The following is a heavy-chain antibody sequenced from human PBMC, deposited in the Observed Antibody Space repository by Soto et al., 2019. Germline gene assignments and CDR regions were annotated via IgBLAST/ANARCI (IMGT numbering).Heavy chain of an antibody. J-gene: IGHJ6*02. CDR2: IDPSDSYT. Sequence: GESLKISCKGSGYSFTSYWISWVRQMPGKGLEWMGRIDPSDSYTNYSPSFQGHVTISADKSISTAYLQWSSLKASDTAMYYCASPDQSIAASHAYYYYGMDVWGQGTTVTVSS. CDR3: ASPDQSIAASHAYYYYGMDV. CDR1: GYSFTSYW. V-gene: IGHV5-10-1*01. D-gene: IGHD6-13*01.